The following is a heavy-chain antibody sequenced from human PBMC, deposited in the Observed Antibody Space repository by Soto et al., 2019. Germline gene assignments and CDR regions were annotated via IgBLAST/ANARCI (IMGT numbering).Heavy chain of an antibody. CDR2: VGSDGGST. CDR3: AKDVCGSGTFCHFDY. D-gene: IGHD3-10*01. V-gene: IGHV3-23*01. CDR1: EFTFTSYA. Sequence: EVQLLESGGGLVQLGGSLRLSCASEFTFTSYAMSWVRQAPGKGLEWVSAVGSDGGSTYYADSVRGRFTVSRDNSQNTLYLQMNNLRAEDTAVYYCAKDVCGSGTFCHFDYWGQGTLVTVSS. J-gene: IGHJ4*02.